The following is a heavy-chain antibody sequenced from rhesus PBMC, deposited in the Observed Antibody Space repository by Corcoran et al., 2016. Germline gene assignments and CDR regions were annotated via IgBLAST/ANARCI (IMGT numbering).Heavy chain of an antibody. Sequence: QVHLQESGPGLVKPSETLSLTCAVSGGSISSSHSYWTWMRQAPGKGLEWIGHISYSGSTTYNASLNSRVTISRDTSKNQFSLKLSSVTAADTAVYYCARASGSWNFDYWGQGVLVTVSS. D-gene: IGHD6-25*01. CDR2: ISYSGST. J-gene: IGHJ4*01. CDR3: ARASGSWNFDY. V-gene: IGHV4-122*02. CDR1: GGSISSSHSY.